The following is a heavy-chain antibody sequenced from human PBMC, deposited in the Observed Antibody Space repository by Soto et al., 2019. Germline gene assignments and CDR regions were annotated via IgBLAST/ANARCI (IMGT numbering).Heavy chain of an antibody. CDR3: ARVGYDFGFDY. J-gene: IGHJ4*02. CDR2: ISSDGSNK. V-gene: IGHV3-30-3*01. Sequence: QVQLVESGGGVVQPGRSLRLSCAASGFTFSSYAMHWVRQAPGKGLEWVAVISSDGSNKYYADSVKGRFTISRDNSKNTLYLQMNSLRSEDTALYYCARVGYDFGFDYWGQGTLVSVSS. CDR1: GFTFSSYA. D-gene: IGHD3-3*01.